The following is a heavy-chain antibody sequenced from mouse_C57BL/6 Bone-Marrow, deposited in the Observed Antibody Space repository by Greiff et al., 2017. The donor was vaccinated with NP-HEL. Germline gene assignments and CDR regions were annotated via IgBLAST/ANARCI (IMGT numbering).Heavy chain of an antibody. J-gene: IGHJ2*01. CDR3: ARWLLRGFFFDY. V-gene: IGHV1-66*01. CDR1: GYSFTSYY. CDR2: IYPGSGNT. Sequence: QVQLKQSGPELVKPGASVKISCKASGYSFTSYYIHWVKQRPGQGLEWIGWIYPGSGNTKYNEKFKGKATLTADTSSSTAYMQLSSLTSEDSAVYYCARWLLRGFFFDYWGQGTTLTVSS. D-gene: IGHD2-3*01.